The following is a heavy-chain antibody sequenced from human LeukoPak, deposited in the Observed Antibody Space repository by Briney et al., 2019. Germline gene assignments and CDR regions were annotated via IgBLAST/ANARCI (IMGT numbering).Heavy chain of an antibody. CDR1: GGSISSSSYY. CDR2: IYYSGST. J-gene: IGHJ4*02. Sequence: KPSETLSLTRTFSGGSISSSSYYWGWIRPPPGKGPEGVGSIYYSGSTYYNPSLKSRVTISVDTSKNQFSLKLSSVTAADTAVYYCARNPSFQWPVTMILWGQGTLVTVSS. V-gene: IGHV4-39*01. CDR3: ARNPSFQWPVTMIL. D-gene: IGHD3-22*01.